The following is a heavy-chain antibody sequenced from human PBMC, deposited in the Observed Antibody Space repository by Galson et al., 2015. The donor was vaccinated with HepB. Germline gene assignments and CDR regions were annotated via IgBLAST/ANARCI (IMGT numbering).Heavy chain of an antibody. V-gene: IGHV3-72*01. J-gene: IGHJ3*02. CDR1: GSTFSEHF. D-gene: IGHD3-22*01. CDR3: VREGTYYYDSSGYRGALDI. CDR2: SRKRGNSYIT. Sequence: SLRLSCAASGSTFSEHFMDWVRQAPGKGLEWVGRSRKRGNSYITEYAASVKGRFTISRDDSKNSLYLLMNSLKTEDTAVYYCVREGTYYYDSSGYRGALDIWGQGTVVTVSS.